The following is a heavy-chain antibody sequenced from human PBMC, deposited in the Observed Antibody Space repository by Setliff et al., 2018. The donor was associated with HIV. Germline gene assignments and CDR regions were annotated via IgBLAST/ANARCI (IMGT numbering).Heavy chain of an antibody. Sequence: GASVKVSCKSSGGSFNTYAINWVRQAPGQGLEWMGGIISIFDKENYEKKFHGRLTITADDSTRTVYMELNSLGSGDTAVYYCARGGVRGYSYGEAFDIWGQGTLVTVSS. CDR3: ARGGVRGYSYGEAFDI. V-gene: IGHV1-69*13. J-gene: IGHJ3*02. CDR1: GGSFNTYA. D-gene: IGHD5-18*01. CDR2: IISIFDKE.